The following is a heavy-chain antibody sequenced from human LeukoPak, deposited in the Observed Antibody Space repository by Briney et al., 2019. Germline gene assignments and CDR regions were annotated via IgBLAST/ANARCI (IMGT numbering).Heavy chain of an antibody. CDR2: IFPGDSDI. CDR3: ASPIAAVAYDAFDI. J-gene: IGHJ3*02. Sequence: GESLKISCKGSGYTFTKYWIGWVRQKAGKGLEWMGIIFPGDSDIRYSPSFQGQVTISADKSISTAYLHWSSLKASDTAMYYCASPIAAVAYDAFDIWGQGTMVTVSS. V-gene: IGHV5-51*01. D-gene: IGHD6-6*01. CDR1: GYTFTKYW.